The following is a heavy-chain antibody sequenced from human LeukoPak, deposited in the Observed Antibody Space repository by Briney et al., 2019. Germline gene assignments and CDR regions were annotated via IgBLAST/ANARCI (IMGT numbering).Heavy chain of an antibody. D-gene: IGHD1-26*01. Sequence: PGGSLRLSCAASGFTFSSYSMYWVRLAPGTGLEWVSSITSSSSYTFYEDSVKGRFTISRGNAKNSLYLQMNSLRAEDTAIYYCARDPYNGNYGDSYYYYMDVWGKGTTVTISS. V-gene: IGHV3-21*01. J-gene: IGHJ6*03. CDR2: ITSSSSYT. CDR1: GFTFSSYS. CDR3: ARDPYNGNYGDSYYYYMDV.